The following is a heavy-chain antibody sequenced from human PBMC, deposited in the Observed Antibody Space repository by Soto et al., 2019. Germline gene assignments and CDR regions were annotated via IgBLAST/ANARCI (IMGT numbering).Heavy chain of an antibody. CDR1: GFTFSSYS. J-gene: IGHJ4*02. Sequence: EVQLVESGGGLVQPGGSLRLSCAASGFTFSSYSMNWVRQAPGKGLEWVSYISSSRSTIYYADSVKGRFTISRDNAKNSLYLQVNSLRDEDTAVYSCAREAYYYDSSGYHYYYFDYWGQGTLVTVSS. D-gene: IGHD3-22*01. V-gene: IGHV3-48*02. CDR3: AREAYYYDSSGYHYYYFDY. CDR2: ISSSRSTI.